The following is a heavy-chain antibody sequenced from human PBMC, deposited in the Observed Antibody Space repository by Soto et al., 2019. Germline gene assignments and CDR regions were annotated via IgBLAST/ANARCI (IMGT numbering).Heavy chain of an antibody. CDR1: GFTFRSYA. Sequence: QVQLVESGGGVVQPGRSLRLSCAASGFTFRSYAMDWVRQAPGKGLEWVAVISYDGTNKYYADSVKGRFTISRDNSKNTLSRPMNSLRPEDTAVYYCARGDSNSWSDFWGQGTLVTVSS. V-gene: IGHV3-30*01. CDR2: ISYDGTNK. J-gene: IGHJ4*02. D-gene: IGHD6-13*01. CDR3: ARGDSNSWSDF.